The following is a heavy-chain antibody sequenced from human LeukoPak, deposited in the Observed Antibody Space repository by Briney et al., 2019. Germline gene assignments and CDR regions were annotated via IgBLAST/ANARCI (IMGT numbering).Heavy chain of an antibody. V-gene: IGHV1-2*02. J-gene: IGHJ4*02. Sequence: ASVKVSCKASGYTFTSYDINWVRQATGQGLEWMGYMNPNSGDTNYAQKFQGRVTVTRDTSISTAFMEVKRLRSDDTAVYFCARRSGSSLFDYWGQGTLVTVPS. D-gene: IGHD3-10*01. CDR3: ARRSGSSLFDY. CDR2: MNPNSGDT. CDR1: GYTFTSYD.